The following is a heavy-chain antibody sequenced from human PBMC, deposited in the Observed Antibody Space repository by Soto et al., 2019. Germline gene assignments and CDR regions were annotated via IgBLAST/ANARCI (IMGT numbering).Heavy chain of an antibody. CDR2: MTSDMKTI. CDR1: GFTFSVYS. V-gene: IGHV3-48*02. CDR3: ARSVEGHFDY. D-gene: IGHD6-19*01. J-gene: IGHJ4*02. Sequence: EVQLVESGGGLVQPGGSLRLSCAASGFTFSVYSMNWIHQAPGKGLQWVSYMTSDMKTIHYADSVQGRFTISRDNAKNLVYLQMTSLRDEDTAVYYCARSVEGHFDYWDQGALVTVSS.